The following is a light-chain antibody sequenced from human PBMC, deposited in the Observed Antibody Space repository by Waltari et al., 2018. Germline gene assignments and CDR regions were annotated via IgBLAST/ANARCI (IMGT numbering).Light chain of an antibody. CDR2: DAS. J-gene: IGKJ2*01. CDR3: QKYGRSPPYT. Sequence: EIVLTQSPGTLSLSPGERATLSCRASQSVSSNYLAWYQQKPGQAPRLLIYDASSRATGIPDRFSGGGSGTDFTLTINRLEPEDFAVYYCQKYGRSPPYTFGQGTKLEIK. V-gene: IGKV3-20*01. CDR1: QSVSSNY.